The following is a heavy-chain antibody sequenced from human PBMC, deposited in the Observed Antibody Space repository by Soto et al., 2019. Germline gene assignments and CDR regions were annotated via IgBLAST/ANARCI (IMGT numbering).Heavy chain of an antibody. Sequence: GGSLRLSCVASGITFGSRAMSWVRQAPGEGLEWVSTITDTGGSTYYADSVKGRFTISRDNSKNTLYLQMNSLRAEDTAVYYCAKASIAAAGYPNYYYGMDVWGQGTTVTVSS. V-gene: IGHV3-23*01. CDR3: AKASIAAAGYPNYYYGMDV. J-gene: IGHJ6*02. CDR1: GITFGSRA. CDR2: ITDTGGST. D-gene: IGHD6-13*01.